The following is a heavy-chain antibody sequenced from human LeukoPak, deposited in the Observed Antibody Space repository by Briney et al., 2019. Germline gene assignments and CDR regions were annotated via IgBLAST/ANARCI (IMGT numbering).Heavy chain of an antibody. CDR1: GGSISSSSYY. CDR2: IYYSGST. Sequence: PSETLSLTCAVSGGSISSSSYYWGWIRQPPGKGLEWIGSIYYSGSTYYNPSLESRVTISVDTSKNQFSLKLSSVTAADTAVYYCAEEATGGYFQHWGQGTLVTVSS. D-gene: IGHD7-27*01. J-gene: IGHJ1*01. V-gene: IGHV4-39*01. CDR3: AEEATGGYFQH.